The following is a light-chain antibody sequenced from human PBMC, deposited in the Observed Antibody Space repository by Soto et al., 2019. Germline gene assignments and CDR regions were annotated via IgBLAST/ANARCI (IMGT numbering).Light chain of an antibody. CDR2: GAS. CDR1: QSVSSY. Sequence: EIVLTQSPATLSLSPGERATLSCRASQSVSSYLAWYQQKPGQAPRLLIYGASSRATGIPDRFSGSGSGTDFTLTISRLEPEDFAVYYCQQYGDLPFTFGPGTKVDIK. CDR3: QQYGDLPFT. J-gene: IGKJ3*01. V-gene: IGKV3-20*01.